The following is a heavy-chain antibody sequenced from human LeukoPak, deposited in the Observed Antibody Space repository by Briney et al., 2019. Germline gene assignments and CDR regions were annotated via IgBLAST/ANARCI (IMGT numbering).Heavy chain of an antibody. J-gene: IGHJ4*02. CDR3: AAYYYDSSGYL. Sequence: SETLSLTCTVSGGSISSSNYYWGWIRQPPGKGLEWIGGIYNSGSTYYNPALKSRVTISVDTSKHQFSLKLSSVTAADTAVYYCAAYYYDSSGYLWGQGTLVTVSS. V-gene: IGHV4-39*01. CDR1: GGSISSSNYY. CDR2: IYNSGST. D-gene: IGHD3-22*01.